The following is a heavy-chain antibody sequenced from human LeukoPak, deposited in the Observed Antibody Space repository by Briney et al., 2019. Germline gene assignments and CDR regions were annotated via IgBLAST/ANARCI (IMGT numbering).Heavy chain of an antibody. J-gene: IGHJ4*02. CDR3: ARDSLGGYGSSDS. D-gene: IGHD5-12*01. CDR1: GFNFSTYG. V-gene: IGHV3-30*02. Sequence: GGSLRLSCAASGFNFSTYGMHWVRQAPGKGLEWVSFIRYVGINKYYADSVKGRFTISRDNSKNTLYLQMNSLRAEDTAVYYCARDSLGGYGSSDSWGQGTLVTVSS. CDR2: IRYVGINK.